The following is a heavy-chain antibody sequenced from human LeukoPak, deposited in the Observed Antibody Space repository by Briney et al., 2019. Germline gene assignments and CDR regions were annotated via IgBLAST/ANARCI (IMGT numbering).Heavy chain of an antibody. V-gene: IGHV3-23*01. Sequence: GGSLRLSCAVSRFAFNTYAMTWVRHAPGQGLEYVSTISSNGADTYYADSVKGRFTISRDNSKNTLYLQMTSLRVEDTAVYYCANYRKPQGLDYWGQGTLVTVSS. CDR3: ANYRKPQGLDY. CDR2: ISSNGADT. CDR1: RFAFNTYA. D-gene: IGHD1-14*01. J-gene: IGHJ4*02.